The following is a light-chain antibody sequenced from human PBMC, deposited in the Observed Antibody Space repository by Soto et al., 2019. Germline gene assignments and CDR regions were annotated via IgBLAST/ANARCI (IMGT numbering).Light chain of an antibody. CDR3: MQTLQTPLT. Sequence: DIVMTQSPLSLPVTPGEPASISCRSSQSLLHSNGYNYLDWYLQKPGQSPQLLIYLGSNRASGVPDGFSGSGSGTDFTLKISRVEAENVGVYYCMQTLQTPLTFGGGTKVETK. CDR2: LGS. CDR1: QSLLHSNGYNY. J-gene: IGKJ4*01. V-gene: IGKV2-28*01.